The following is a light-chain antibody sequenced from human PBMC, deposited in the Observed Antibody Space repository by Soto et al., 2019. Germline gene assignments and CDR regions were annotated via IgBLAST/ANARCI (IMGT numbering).Light chain of an antibody. V-gene: IGKV1-39*01. CDR1: QNVNRF. CDR3: QQNFSPFVT. CDR2: ATS. J-gene: IGKJ4*01. Sequence: DIQMTQSPSSLSASVGDSVTITCRASQNVNRFLHWYQQRPGKAPKLLIYATSTLQTGVPSRFTGSGFGTEFTLTISSLQPEDSATYYCQQNFSPFVTFGAGTKVEV.